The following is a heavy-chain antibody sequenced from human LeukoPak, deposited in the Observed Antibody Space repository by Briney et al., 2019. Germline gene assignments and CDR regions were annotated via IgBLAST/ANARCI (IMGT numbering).Heavy chain of an antibody. J-gene: IGHJ4*02. Sequence: GGSLRLSCAVSGFSVRTNFMSWVRQAPGKGPEWVSVVYTGGGTDHADSVKGRFTISRDNSKNTLSLQMNSLRVEDTAIYYCTRSGYRHPYHFDSWGQGTLVTVSS. CDR2: VYTGGGT. D-gene: IGHD5-12*01. V-gene: IGHV3-53*01. CDR3: TRSGYRHPYHFDS. CDR1: GFSVRTNF.